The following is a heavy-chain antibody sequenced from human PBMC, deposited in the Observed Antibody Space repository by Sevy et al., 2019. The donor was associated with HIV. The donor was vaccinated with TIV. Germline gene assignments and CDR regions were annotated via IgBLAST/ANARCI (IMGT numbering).Heavy chain of an antibody. CDR1: GFTFSSYA. CDR3: AKRNAVTLTTSDY. V-gene: IGHV3-23*01. D-gene: IGHD4-17*01. CDR2: ISGSGGST. J-gene: IGHJ4*02. Sequence: GGSLRLSCAASGFTFSSYAMNWVRQAPGKGLEWVSAISGSGGSTYYADSVKGRFTISRDTTKNTLYLQMNSLRAVDTAVYYSAKRNAVTLTTSDYWGQGTLVTVSS.